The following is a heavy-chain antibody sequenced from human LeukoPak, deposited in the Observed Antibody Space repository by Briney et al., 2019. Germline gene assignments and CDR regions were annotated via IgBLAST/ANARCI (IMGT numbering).Heavy chain of an antibody. CDR1: GFTFSNYA. J-gene: IGHJ4*02. CDR2: ISYDGNKK. D-gene: IGHD1-26*01. Sequence: GGSLRLSCAASGFTFSNYATHWARQAPGKGLDWVAFISYDGNKKYYADSVKGRFTLSRDNSKNTLYLQMNSLRAEDTAVYFCAKDISGSYSVDYWGQGTLVTVSS. V-gene: IGHV3-30-3*01. CDR3: AKDISGSYSVDY.